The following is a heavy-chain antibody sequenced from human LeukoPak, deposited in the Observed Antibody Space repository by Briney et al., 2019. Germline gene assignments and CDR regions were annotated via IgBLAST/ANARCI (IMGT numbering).Heavy chain of an antibody. CDR1: AFTFNSYS. D-gene: IGHD3-9*01. CDR2: ITSTSVSA. J-gene: IGHJ4*02. CDR3: ARTYYDILTSYNPYFDY. Sequence: GGSLRLSCAASAFTFNSYSMSWVRQAPGKGLEWVASITSTSVSAYYADSVKGRFTISRDNAKNSLYLQMDSLRAEDTAVYYCARTYYDILTSYNPYFDYWGQGTLVTVSS. V-gene: IGHV3-21*01.